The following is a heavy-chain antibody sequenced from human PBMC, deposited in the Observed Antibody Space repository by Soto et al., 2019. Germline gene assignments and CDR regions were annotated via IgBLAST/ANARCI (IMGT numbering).Heavy chain of an antibody. CDR3: ARWGNHVLPYFDWSEHPYYFDY. CDR1: GGSISSYY. V-gene: IGHV4-59*08. CDR2: IYYSGST. J-gene: IGHJ4*02. Sequence: SETLSLTCTVSGGSISSYYWSWIRQPPGKGLEWIGYIYYSGSTNYNPSLKSRVTISVDTSKNQFSLKLSSVTAADTAVYYCARWGNHVLPYFDWSEHPYYFDYWGQGTLVTVSS. D-gene: IGHD3-9*01.